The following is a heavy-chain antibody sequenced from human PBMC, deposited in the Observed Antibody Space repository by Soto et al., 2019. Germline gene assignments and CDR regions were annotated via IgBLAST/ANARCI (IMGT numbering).Heavy chain of an antibody. CDR2: ISSNGGST. Sequence: EVQLVESGEGLVQPGGSLRLSCAASGFTFSSHAMHWVRQAPGKGLEYVSAISSNGGSTYYADSVKGRFTISRDNSKNTLYLQMGSLRAEDMAVYYCARGVAYGGGDCQTAFDYWGQGTLVTVSS. CDR1: GFTFSSHA. CDR3: ARGVAYGGGDCQTAFDY. V-gene: IGHV3-64*02. J-gene: IGHJ4*02. D-gene: IGHD2-21*02.